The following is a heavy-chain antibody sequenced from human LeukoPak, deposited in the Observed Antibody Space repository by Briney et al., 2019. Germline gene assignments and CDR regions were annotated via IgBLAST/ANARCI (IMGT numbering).Heavy chain of an antibody. CDR2: ISGNGVST. V-gene: IGHV3-23*01. D-gene: IGHD5-24*01. CDR3: ATLKDKWLQSPGTDY. Sequence: GGSLRLSCAASGFTFSNYVASWVRQAPGKGLEWVSVISGNGVSTNYADSVRGRFTISRDNSKNTVFLQMNSLRAEDTAIYYCATLKDKWLQSPGTDYWGQGTLVTVSS. CDR1: GFTFSNYV. J-gene: IGHJ4*02.